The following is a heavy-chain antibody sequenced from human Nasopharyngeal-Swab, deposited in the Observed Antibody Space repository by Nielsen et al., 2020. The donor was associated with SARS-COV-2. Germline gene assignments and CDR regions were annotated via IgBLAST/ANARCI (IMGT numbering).Heavy chain of an antibody. J-gene: IGHJ4*02. D-gene: IGHD5-12*01. Sequence: GESLKISCAASGFTFSSYGMHWVRQAPGKGLEWVAVIWYDGSNKYYADSVKGRFTISRDNSKNTLYLQMNSLRAEDTAVYYCAKGDVDIVATIDYWGQGTLVTVSS. CDR3: AKGDVDIVATIDY. CDR2: IWYDGSNK. CDR1: GFTFSSYG. V-gene: IGHV3-33*06.